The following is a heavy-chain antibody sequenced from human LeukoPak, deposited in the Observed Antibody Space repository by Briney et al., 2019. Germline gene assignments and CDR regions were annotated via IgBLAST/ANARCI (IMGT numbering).Heavy chain of an antibody. CDR2: ISTSGSA. V-gene: IGHV4-4*07. J-gene: IGHJ3*02. CDR3: ARYQSGAFDI. CDR1: GGSISSYY. D-gene: IGHD3-3*01. Sequence: SETLSLTCTVSGGSISSYYWSWIRQPARKGLEWIGRISTSGSATYNPSLKSRVTTSVDTSKNQFSLEVSSVTAADTAVYYCARYQSGAFDIWGQGTMVTVSS.